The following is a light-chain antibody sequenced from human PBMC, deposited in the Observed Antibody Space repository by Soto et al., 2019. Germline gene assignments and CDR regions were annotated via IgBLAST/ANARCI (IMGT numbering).Light chain of an antibody. CDR1: SSDVGGYKY. CDR2: EVR. CDR3: SSYTSSSTLV. J-gene: IGLJ1*01. Sequence: QSVLTQPASVSGSPGQSITISCTGTSSDVGGYKYVSWYQQHPGKAPKLMIFEVRNRPSGVSNRFSGSKSGNTASLTISGLQAEDEADYYCSSYTSSSTLVFGTGTKVTVL. V-gene: IGLV2-14*01.